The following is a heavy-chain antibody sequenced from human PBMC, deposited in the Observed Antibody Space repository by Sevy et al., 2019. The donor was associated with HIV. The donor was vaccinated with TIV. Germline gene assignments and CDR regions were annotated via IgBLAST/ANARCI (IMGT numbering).Heavy chain of an antibody. D-gene: IGHD3-16*01. CDR1: GLTFSSYA. CDR2: IGISGGST. Sequence: GGSLRLSCVASGLTFSSYAMNWVRQAPGKGLEWVSVIGISGGSTHYADSVKGRFTISRDNSKNTLYLQMNSLRAEDTALYYCAKEGGGAGWGSYYLDYWGQGTLVTVSS. V-gene: IGHV3-23*01. J-gene: IGHJ4*02. CDR3: AKEGGGAGWGSYYLDY.